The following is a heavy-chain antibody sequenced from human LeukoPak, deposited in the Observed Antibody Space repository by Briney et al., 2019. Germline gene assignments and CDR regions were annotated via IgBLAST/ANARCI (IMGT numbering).Heavy chain of an antibody. J-gene: IGHJ5*02. CDR3: ARGVSYVSASYIETWFDP. CDR2: ISSNGGST. D-gene: IGHD3-10*01. Sequence: PGGSLRLSCAASGFTFSNYVMHWVRQAPGKGLEYVSTISSNGGSTYYADSVKGRFTISRDNSKNTLYLQMGSLRVEDMAVYYCARGVSYVSASYIETWFDPWGQGTLVTVSS. CDR1: GFTFSNYV. V-gene: IGHV3-64*02.